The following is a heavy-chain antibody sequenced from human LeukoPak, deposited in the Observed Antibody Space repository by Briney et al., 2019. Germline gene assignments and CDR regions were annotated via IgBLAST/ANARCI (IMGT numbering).Heavy chain of an antibody. D-gene: IGHD2-15*01. CDR1: GFTFSSYS. Sequence: PGGSLRLSCAASGFTFSSYSMNWVRQAPGKGLEWVSSISSSSSYIYYADSVKGRFTISRDNAKNSLYLQMNSLRAEGTAVYYCARAGRVVVAAWSDYWGQGTLVTVSS. V-gene: IGHV3-21*01. CDR3: ARAGRVVVAAWSDY. CDR2: ISSSSSYI. J-gene: IGHJ4*02.